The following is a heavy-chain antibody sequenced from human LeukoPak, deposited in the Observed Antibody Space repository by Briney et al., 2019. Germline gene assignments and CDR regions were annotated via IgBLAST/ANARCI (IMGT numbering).Heavy chain of an antibody. J-gene: IGHJ4*02. Sequence: SSETLSLTCTVSGDSVSSYSWSWIRQPPGKGLEWIGYFYYSGSTNYNPSLKSRVTISVDTSKSQFSLNLTSVTAADTAVYYCARTRSQAISAQYFDYWGQGTLVTVSS. CDR2: FYYSGST. CDR3: ARTRSQAISAQYFDY. D-gene: IGHD2-2*02. CDR1: GDSVSSYS. V-gene: IGHV4-59*08.